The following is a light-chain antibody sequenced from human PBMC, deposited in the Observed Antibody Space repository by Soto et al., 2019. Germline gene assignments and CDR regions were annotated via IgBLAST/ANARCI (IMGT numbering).Light chain of an antibody. CDR3: QQYGSSPPYT. CDR2: APS. J-gene: IGKJ2*01. Sequence: EIVLTQSPGTLSLSPGERATLSCRASQSVSSSYLAWYQQKPGQAPRLLMYAPSSRATGIPDRFSGSGSGTDFTLTISRLEPEDFAVYYCQQYGSSPPYTFGQGTKLEIK. V-gene: IGKV3-20*01. CDR1: QSVSSSY.